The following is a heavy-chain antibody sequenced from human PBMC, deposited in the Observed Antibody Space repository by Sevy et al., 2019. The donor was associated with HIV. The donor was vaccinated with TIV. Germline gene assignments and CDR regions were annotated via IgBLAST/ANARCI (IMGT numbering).Heavy chain of an antibody. D-gene: IGHD6-19*01. J-gene: IGHJ4*02. Sequence: GGSLRLSCAASGFTFRNYAIHWVRQAPGKGLEWVAVISHDGSHKYSSDSVKGRFTISRDNSKNRLYLQMNSLRAEDTAMYYCARDPTINASVWYYFDYWGQGTLVTVS. V-gene: IGHV3-30*04. CDR2: ISHDGSHK. CDR3: ARDPTINASVWYYFDY. CDR1: GFTFRNYA.